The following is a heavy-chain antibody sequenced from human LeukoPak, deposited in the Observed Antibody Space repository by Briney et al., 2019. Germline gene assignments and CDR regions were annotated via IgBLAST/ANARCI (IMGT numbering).Heavy chain of an antibody. CDR3: ATKQWLAPPPDS. Sequence: GGSLRLSCAASGFTFSKYWMLWVRQAPGKGLESVSRINTDGTVTTYADSVKGRFTGSRDNADNTMFLQMNSVRDEDTAVYYCATKQWLAPPPDSWGQGTPVTVSS. CDR2: INTDGTVT. CDR1: GFTFSKYW. D-gene: IGHD6-19*01. V-gene: IGHV3-74*01. J-gene: IGHJ4*02.